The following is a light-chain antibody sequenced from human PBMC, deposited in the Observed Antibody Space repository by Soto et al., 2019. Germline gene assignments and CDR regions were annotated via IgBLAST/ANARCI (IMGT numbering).Light chain of an antibody. CDR3: HQYGRSPWT. CDR1: QSVSNNY. CDR2: GAS. Sequence: EMVLTRSPVTLSLSPGERATLSCRASQSVSNNYLAWYQQKPGQAPRLLIYGASSRATGVPSRFSGSGSGTDFTLTISRVEPEDFAVYYCHQYGRSPWTLGQGTKVDI. J-gene: IGKJ1*01. V-gene: IGKV3-20*01.